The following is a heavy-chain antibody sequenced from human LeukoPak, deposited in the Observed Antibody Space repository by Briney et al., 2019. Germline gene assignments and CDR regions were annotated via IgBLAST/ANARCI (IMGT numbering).Heavy chain of an antibody. J-gene: IGHJ4*02. CDR1: GFTLSDYS. CDR3: ASEAYYYDSSGYYFPGGFDY. D-gene: IGHD3-22*01. CDR2: ISSGGNTI. Sequence: GGSLRLSCAASGFTLSDYSMNWIRQAPGKGLEWVSYISSGGNTIYYADSVKGRFTISRDNAKNSLYLQMYSLRADDTAVYYCASEAYYYDSSGYYFPGGFDYWGQGTLVTVSS. V-gene: IGHV3-11*01.